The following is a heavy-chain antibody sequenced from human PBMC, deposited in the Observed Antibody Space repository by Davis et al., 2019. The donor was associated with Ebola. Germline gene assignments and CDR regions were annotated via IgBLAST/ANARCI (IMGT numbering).Heavy chain of an antibody. Sequence: YYADSVKGRFTISRDNSKNTLYLQMNSLRAEDTAVYYCAKDLSAITMIVVVTNLLDYWGQGTLVTVSS. D-gene: IGHD3-22*01. J-gene: IGHJ4*02. V-gene: IGHV3-23*01. CDR3: AKDLSAITMIVVVTNLLDY.